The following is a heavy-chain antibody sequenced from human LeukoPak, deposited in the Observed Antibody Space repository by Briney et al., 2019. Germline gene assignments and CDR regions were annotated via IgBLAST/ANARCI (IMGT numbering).Heavy chain of an antibody. CDR1: GYTFTSYY. D-gene: IGHD3-10*01. CDR3: AREDPYGSGSYGGLNWFDP. J-gene: IGHJ5*02. Sequence: ASVKDSCKASGYTFTSYYMHWVRQAPGQGLERMGIINPSGGSTSYAQKFQGRVTMTRDTSTSTVYMELSSLRSEDTAVYYCAREDPYGSGSYGGLNWFDPWGQGTLVTVSS. CDR2: INPSGGST. V-gene: IGHV1-46*01.